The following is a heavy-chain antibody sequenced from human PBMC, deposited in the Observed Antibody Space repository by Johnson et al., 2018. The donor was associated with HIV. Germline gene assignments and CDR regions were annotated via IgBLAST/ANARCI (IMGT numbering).Heavy chain of an antibody. J-gene: IGHJ3*02. CDR1: GFTFDDYG. D-gene: IGHD6-19*01. V-gene: IGHV3-20*04. CDR3: ARAGGAVRVNGFDM. Sequence: VQLVESGGGLVQPGRSLRLSCAASGFTFDDYGMSWVRQAPGKGLEWVSGINWNGGRTGYADSVKGRFTISRDNDKNYLYLQMNSLRGEDTALYYCARAGGAVRVNGFDMWGQGTMVTVSS. CDR2: INWNGGRT.